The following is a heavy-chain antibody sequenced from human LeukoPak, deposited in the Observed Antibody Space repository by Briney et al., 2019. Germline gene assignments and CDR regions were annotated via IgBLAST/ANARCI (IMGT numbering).Heavy chain of an antibody. CDR3: ARENGYRYDY. CDR1: GGSITSYY. V-gene: IGHV4-59*01. J-gene: IGHJ4*02. Sequence: ASETLSLTCTVSGGSITSYYWGWIRQPPGKGLEWIGSIYYSGSTNYSPSLKSRVTISVDTSKNQFSLKLSSVTAADTALYYCARENGYRYDYWGQGTLVAVSS. CDR2: IYYSGST. D-gene: IGHD5-18*01.